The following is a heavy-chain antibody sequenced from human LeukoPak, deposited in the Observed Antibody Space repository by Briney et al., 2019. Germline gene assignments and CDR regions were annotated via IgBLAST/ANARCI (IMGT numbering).Heavy chain of an antibody. D-gene: IGHD6-19*01. CDR2: ISYSGDNT. J-gene: IGHJ4*02. CDR1: GFTFSNYA. CDR3: AKGPIAVAGKFDY. Sequence: GGSLRLSCAASGFTFSNYAMNWVRQAPGKGLEWVSSISYSGDNTYYADSMKGRFTISRDNSNNTLYLQMNSLRAEDTAIYYCAKGPIAVAGKFDYWGRGTLVTVSS. V-gene: IGHV3-23*01.